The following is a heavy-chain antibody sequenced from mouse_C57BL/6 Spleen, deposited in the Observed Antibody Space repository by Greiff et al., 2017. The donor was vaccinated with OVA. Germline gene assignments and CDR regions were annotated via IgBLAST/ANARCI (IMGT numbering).Heavy chain of an antibody. CDR3: ARTVYYGNYDY. CDR1: GYTFTDYN. J-gene: IGHJ2*01. V-gene: IGHV1-22*01. Sequence: VQLQQSGPELVKPGASVKMSCKASGYTFTDYNMHWVKRSHGKSLEWIGYINPNNGGTSYNQKFKGKATLTVNKSSSTAYMELRSLTSADSAVYYCARTVYYGNYDYWGQGTTLTVSS. CDR2: INPNNGGT. D-gene: IGHD2-1*01.